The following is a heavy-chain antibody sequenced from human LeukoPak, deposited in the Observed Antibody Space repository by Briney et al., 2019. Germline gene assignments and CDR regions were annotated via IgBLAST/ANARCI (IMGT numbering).Heavy chain of an antibody. V-gene: IGHV3-30*02. CDR1: GFTFSSDG. D-gene: IGHD3-10*01. Sequence: GGSLRLSCEASGFTFSSDGMHWVRQAPGKGLEWVSFIRYDGGNRDYADFVKGRFTISRDNSKNTRYLQMRSLRAEDTAVYYCAKDGGAWYFDLWGRGTLVTVSS. CDR2: IRYDGGNR. J-gene: IGHJ2*01. CDR3: AKDGGAWYFDL.